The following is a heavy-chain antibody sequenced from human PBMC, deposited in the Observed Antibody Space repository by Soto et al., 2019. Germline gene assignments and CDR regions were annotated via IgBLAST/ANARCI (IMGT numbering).Heavy chain of an antibody. CDR3: AREGGSGSYLYYYGMDV. CDR1: GGSISSYY. V-gene: IGHV4-4*07. D-gene: IGHD1-26*01. CDR2: IYTSGST. Sequence: SETLSLTCTVSGGSISSYYWSWIRQPAGKGLEWIGRIYTSGSTNYNPSLKSRVTMSVDTSKNQFSLKLSSVTAADTAVYYCAREGGSGSYLYYYGMDVWGQGTTVTVYS. J-gene: IGHJ6*02.